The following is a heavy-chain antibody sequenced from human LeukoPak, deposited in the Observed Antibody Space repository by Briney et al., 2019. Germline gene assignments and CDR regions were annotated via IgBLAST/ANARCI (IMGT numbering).Heavy chain of an antibody. CDR3: AXXXXXXXXXNCFDP. Sequence: SETLSLTCTVSGGSISRYYWSWIRQPPGKGLEWIAYIYDSGSTSYNPSLRSRVTTSVDTSKNQFSLKLSSVTAADTAIYYCAXXXXXXXXXNCFDPWGQGTLVTVSS. J-gene: IGHJ5*02. CDR1: GGSISRYY. V-gene: IGHV4-59*08. CDR2: IYDSGST.